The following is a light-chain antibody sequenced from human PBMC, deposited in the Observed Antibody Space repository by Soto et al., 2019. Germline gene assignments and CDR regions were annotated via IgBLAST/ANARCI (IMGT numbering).Light chain of an antibody. Sequence: DIQLTQSPSLLSASIGDRVTITCRASQSISSWLAWYQQKPGKAPKLLIFAASSLQTGVPSRFSGSGSGTEFTLTISSLQPEDFATYYCQQASSFPPTFGQGTRLEIK. CDR1: QSISSW. V-gene: IGKV1-12*01. J-gene: IGKJ5*01. CDR2: AAS. CDR3: QQASSFPPT.